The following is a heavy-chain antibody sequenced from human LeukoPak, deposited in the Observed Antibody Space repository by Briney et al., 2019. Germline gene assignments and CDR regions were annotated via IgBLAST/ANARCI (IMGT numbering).Heavy chain of an antibody. CDR2: IYASGST. D-gene: IGHD3-10*01. J-gene: IGHJ5*02. CDR1: GGSISSYY. CDR3: ARHGSVRSPLGP. Sequence: SETLSLTCSVSGGSISSYYWSWIRQPPGKVLAWIGYIYASGSTNYNPSLKSRVTISVDTSKNQFSLNLTSVTAADTAVYYCARHGSVRSPLGPWGQGTLVTVSS. V-gene: IGHV4-4*09.